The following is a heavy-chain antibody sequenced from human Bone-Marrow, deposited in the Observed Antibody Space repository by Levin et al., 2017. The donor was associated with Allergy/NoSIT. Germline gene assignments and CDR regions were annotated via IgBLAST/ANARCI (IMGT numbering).Heavy chain of an antibody. CDR3: ARGHYDSSGYYLRAFDI. D-gene: IGHD3-22*01. CDR1: GFTFDDYT. J-gene: IGHJ3*02. V-gene: IGHV3-43*01. CDR2: ISWDGGST. Sequence: GGSLRLSCAASGFTFDDYTMHWVRQAPGKGLEWVSLISWDGGSTYYADSVKGRFTISRDNSKNSLYLQMNSLRTEDTALYYCARGHYDSSGYYLRAFDIWGQGTMVTVSS.